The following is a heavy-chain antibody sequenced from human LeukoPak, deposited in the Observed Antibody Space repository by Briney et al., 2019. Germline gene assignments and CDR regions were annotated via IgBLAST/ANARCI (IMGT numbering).Heavy chain of an antibody. V-gene: IGHV1-46*01. CDR1: GYTFTSYY. Sequence: ASVKVSCKASGYTFTSYYMHWVRQTPGQGLEWMGLINPTGDSTGYAQKFQGRVTMTRDMSTSTDFMELSSLRSEDTAVYYCARDNSVGDNAWWFDPWGQGTLVTVSS. D-gene: IGHD1-26*01. CDR2: INPTGDST. J-gene: IGHJ5*02. CDR3: ARDNSVGDNAWWFDP.